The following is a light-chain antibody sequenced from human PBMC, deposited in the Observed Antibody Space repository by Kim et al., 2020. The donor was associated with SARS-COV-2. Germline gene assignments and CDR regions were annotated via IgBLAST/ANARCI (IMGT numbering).Light chain of an antibody. V-gene: IGKV1-5*01. CDR1: QIIETY. Sequence: ATCEDRFSTTCRSSQIIETYLAWFHQKPGKAPALLFYQASSFHIGVPPRFSDSGSGTEFTLSINSLQPDDFATYYCQHYIRFPYTFGQGTKVDIK. CDR2: QAS. J-gene: IGKJ2*01. CDR3: QHYIRFPYT.